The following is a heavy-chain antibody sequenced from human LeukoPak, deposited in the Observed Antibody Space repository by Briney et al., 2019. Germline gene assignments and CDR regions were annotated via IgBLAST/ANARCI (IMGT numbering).Heavy chain of an antibody. Sequence: SETLSLTCTVSGGSISSYYWSWIRQPPGKGLEWIGYIYYSGSTNYNPSLKSRVTMSVDTSKNQFSLKLSSVTAADTAVYYCARAYSSSNFDYWGQGTLVTVSS. D-gene: IGHD6-6*01. J-gene: IGHJ4*02. V-gene: IGHV4-59*12. CDR1: GGSISSYY. CDR3: ARAYSSSNFDY. CDR2: IYYSGST.